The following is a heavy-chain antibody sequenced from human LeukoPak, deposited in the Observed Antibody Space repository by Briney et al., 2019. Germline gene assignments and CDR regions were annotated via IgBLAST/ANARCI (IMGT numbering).Heavy chain of an antibody. Sequence: RPSETLSLTCTVSGGSISGYYWSWMRQPPGKGLEWIGYIFNSEITDYNPSHESRVSISEDTSRNLLSLKLSSVTAADTAVYYCAKTYSSSWHNWYFDLWGRGTLVTVSS. CDR1: GGSISGYY. V-gene: IGHV4-59*01. J-gene: IGHJ2*01. CDR3: AKTYSSSWHNWYFDL. D-gene: IGHD6-13*01. CDR2: IFNSEIT.